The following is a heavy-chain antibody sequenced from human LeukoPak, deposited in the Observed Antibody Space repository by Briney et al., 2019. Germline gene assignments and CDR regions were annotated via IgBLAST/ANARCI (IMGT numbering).Heavy chain of an antibody. D-gene: IGHD1-26*01. J-gene: IGHJ3*02. CDR2: ISSSSSYI. V-gene: IGHV3-21*01. CDR3: ARDGDSGSYYI. CDR1: GFSFSSYS. Sequence: GGSLRLSCAASGFSFSSYSMNWVCQAPGKGLEWVSSISSSSSYIYYADSVKGRFTISRDNAKNSLYLQMNSLRAEDTAVYYCARDGDSGSYYIWGQGTMVTVSS.